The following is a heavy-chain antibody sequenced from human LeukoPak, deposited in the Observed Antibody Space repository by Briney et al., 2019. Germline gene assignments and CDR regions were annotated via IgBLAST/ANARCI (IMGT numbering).Heavy chain of an antibody. V-gene: IGHV4-4*02. CDR3: ARTDSYGYNFDS. CDR2: IFHRGIP. D-gene: IGHD5-18*01. J-gene: IGHJ4*02. CDR1: DYSITNSW. Sequence: PSETLSLTCAVSDYSITNSWWSWVRQSPGMRLEWIGQIFHRGIPNYNPSLKSRVTMSVDTSKNQFSLKLTSVTAVDTALYYCARTDSYGYNFDSWGQGTLVTVSS.